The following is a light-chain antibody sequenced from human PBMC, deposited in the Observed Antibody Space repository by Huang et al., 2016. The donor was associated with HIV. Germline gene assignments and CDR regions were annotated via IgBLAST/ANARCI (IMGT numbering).Light chain of an antibody. CDR2: AAS. CDR1: QDIRNL. Sequence: DIQMTQSPSSLSASVGYRVTITCRASQDIRNLLAWYQQKPGKAPEVLLYAASRSQSGVPPRFSGSGSGTDYTLTISSLQPEDFATYHCQQYYNTPPTFGQGTKVENK. V-gene: IGKV1-NL1*01. CDR3: QQYYNTPPT. J-gene: IGKJ1*01.